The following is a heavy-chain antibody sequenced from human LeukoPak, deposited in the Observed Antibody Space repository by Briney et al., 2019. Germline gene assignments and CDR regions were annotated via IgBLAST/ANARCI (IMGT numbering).Heavy chain of an antibody. CDR1: GFTFSSYS. J-gene: IGHJ6*03. CDR2: ISYDGSNK. Sequence: QPGGSLRLSCAASGFTFSSYSMNWVRQAPGKGLEWVAVISYDGSNKYYADSVKGRFTISRDNSKNTLYLQMNSLRAEDTAVYYCAKCALGIHYYYYMDVWGKGTTVTVSS. CDR3: AKCALGIHYYYYMDV. V-gene: IGHV3-30*18.